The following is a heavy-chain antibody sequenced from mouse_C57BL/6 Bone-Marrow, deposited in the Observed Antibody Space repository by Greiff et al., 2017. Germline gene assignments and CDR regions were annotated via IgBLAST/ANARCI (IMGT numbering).Heavy chain of an antibody. V-gene: IGHV1-58*01. CDR3: ARGEGDGYYGNAMDY. CDR2: IYIGNGYT. D-gene: IGHD2-3*01. CDR1: GYTFTSYG. J-gene: IGHJ4*01. Sequence: EVKLQQSGAVLVRPGSSVKMSCKTSGYTFTSYGINWVKQRPGQGLEWIGNIYIGNGYTEYNEKFKGKATLTSDTSSSTAYLQLSSLTSEDSAIYYCARGEGDGYYGNAMDYWGQGTSVTVSS.